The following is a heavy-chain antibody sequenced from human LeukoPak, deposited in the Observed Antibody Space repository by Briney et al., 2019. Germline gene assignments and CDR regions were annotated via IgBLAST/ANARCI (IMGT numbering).Heavy chain of an antibody. Sequence: GGSLRLSCAASGFTFSSYGMHWVRQAPGKGLEGVAVIWYDGSNKYYADSVKGRFTISRDNSKNTLYLQMNSLRAEDTAVYYCARAGYSGYVGSYYFDYWGQGTLVTVSS. CDR2: IWYDGSNK. V-gene: IGHV3-33*01. CDR3: ARAGYSGYVGSYYFDY. D-gene: IGHD5-12*01. J-gene: IGHJ4*02. CDR1: GFTFSSYG.